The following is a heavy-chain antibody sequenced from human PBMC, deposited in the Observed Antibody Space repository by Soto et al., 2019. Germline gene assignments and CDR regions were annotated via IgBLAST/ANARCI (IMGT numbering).Heavy chain of an antibody. D-gene: IGHD3-16*02. Sequence: QVQLVESGGGVVQPGRSLRLSCAASGFTFSSYGMHWVRQAPGKGLEWVAVIWYDGSNKYYADSVKGRFTISRDNSKNTLYLQMNSLRAEDTAVYYCARGSIMITFGGVIVGYYYYGMDVWGQGTTVTVSS. V-gene: IGHV3-33*01. CDR2: IWYDGSNK. CDR3: ARGSIMITFGGVIVGYYYYGMDV. CDR1: GFTFSSYG. J-gene: IGHJ6*02.